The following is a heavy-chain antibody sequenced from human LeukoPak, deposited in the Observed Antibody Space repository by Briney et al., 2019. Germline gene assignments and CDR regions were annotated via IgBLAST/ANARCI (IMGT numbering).Heavy chain of an antibody. CDR1: GFTFSSYA. CDR2: ISGGGGST. CDR3: AKDLDIVVVPAAIPDY. Sequence: PGGSLRLSCAASGFTFSSYAMSWVRQAPGKGLEWVSAISGGGGSTYYADSVKGRFTISRDNSKNTLYLQMNSLRAEDTAVYYCAKDLDIVVVPAAIPDYWGQGTLVTVSS. V-gene: IGHV3-23*01. J-gene: IGHJ4*02. D-gene: IGHD2-2*01.